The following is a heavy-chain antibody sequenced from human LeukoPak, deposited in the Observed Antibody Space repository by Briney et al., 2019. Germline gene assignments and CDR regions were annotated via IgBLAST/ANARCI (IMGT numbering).Heavy chain of an antibody. J-gene: IGHJ4*02. CDR3: ARLEDTAMDY. Sequence: ASVTVYCKASGYTFTGYYMHWVRQAPGQGLEWMGWINPNSGGTNYAQKFQGRVTMTRDTSISTAYMELSRLRSDDTAVYYCARLEDTAMDYWGQGSLVTVSS. V-gene: IGHV1-2*02. D-gene: IGHD5-18*01. CDR1: GYTFTGYY. CDR2: INPNSGGT.